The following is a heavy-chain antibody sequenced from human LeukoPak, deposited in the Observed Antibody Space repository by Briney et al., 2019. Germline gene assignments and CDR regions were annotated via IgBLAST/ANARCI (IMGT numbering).Heavy chain of an antibody. V-gene: IGHV1-2*02. D-gene: IGHD2-2*01. J-gene: IGHJ2*01. Sequence: GASVTVSCKASGYTFTGFYMHWVRQAPGQGLEWMGWINPKSGVTNYAQRFQGRVTMTRNTTISTVYMELSRLRSDDTAVYYCARVRVPASIGYFDVWGRGTLVTVSS. CDR1: GYTFTGFY. CDR3: ARVRVPASIGYFDV. CDR2: INPKSGVT.